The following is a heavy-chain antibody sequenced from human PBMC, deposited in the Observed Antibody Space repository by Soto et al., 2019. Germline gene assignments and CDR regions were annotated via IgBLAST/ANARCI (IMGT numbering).Heavy chain of an antibody. CDR2: ISGSGGST. V-gene: IGHV3-23*01. Sequence: GGSLRLSCAASGFTFSSYAMSWVRQAPGKGLEWVSAISGSGGSTYYADSVKGRFTISRDNSKNTLYLQMNSLRAEDTAVYYCAKDPRIVATVRANAFDIWGQGTMVTVSS. CDR3: AKDPRIVATVRANAFDI. J-gene: IGHJ3*02. CDR1: GFTFSSYA. D-gene: IGHD5-12*01.